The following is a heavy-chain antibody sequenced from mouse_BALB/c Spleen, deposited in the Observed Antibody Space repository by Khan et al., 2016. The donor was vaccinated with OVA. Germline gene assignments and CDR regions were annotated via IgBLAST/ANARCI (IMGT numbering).Heavy chain of an antibody. CDR2: IWSDGTT. J-gene: IGHJ4*01. CDR3: ARNSYPYAMDY. V-gene: IGHV2-6*02. Sequence: QVQLKQSGPGLVAPSQSLSITCTVSGFSLTNFGVHWVRQPPGKGLEWLVLIWSDGTTTYNSALKSRLSISKDTSKSQVFLKMNSLQTDAAAMYYCARNSYPYAMDYWGQGTSVTVSS. CDR1: GFSLTNFG.